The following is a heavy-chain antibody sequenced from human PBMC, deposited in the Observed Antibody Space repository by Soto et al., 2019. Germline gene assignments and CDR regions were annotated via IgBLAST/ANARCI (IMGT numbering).Heavy chain of an antibody. CDR3: ARADAGGTLDY. CDR2: ISYDGSNK. CDR1: GFTFSSYA. Sequence: QVQLVESGGGVVQPGRSLRLSCAASGFTFSSYAMHWVRQAPGKGLEWVAVISYDGSNKYYADSVKGRFTISRDNSKNTLYLQMNGRRAEDRDVYYCARADAGGTLDYWGQGTLFTVSS. J-gene: IGHJ4*02. V-gene: IGHV3-30-3*01. D-gene: IGHD3-16*01.